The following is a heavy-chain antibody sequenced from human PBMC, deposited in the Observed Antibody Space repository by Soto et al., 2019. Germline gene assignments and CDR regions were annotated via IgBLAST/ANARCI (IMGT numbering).Heavy chain of an antibody. Sequence: EVQVVESGGGLVQPGGSLRLSCAASGFTFRIFWMNWVRQAPGKGLEWVASIDQDGSAHFFVDSVKGRFTISRDNPRNSMYLQMNSLRVEDTAVYYCARSHSSSPNWFDPWGQGTLVTVSS. CDR2: IDQDGSAH. CDR1: GFTFRIFW. V-gene: IGHV3-7*03. J-gene: IGHJ5*02. D-gene: IGHD6-6*01. CDR3: ARSHSSSPNWFDP.